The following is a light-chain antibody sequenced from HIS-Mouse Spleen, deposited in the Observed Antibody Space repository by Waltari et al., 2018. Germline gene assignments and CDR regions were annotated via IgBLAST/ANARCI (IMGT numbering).Light chain of an antibody. J-gene: IGLJ3*02. CDR2: EGS. Sequence: QSALTQPASVSGSPGQSITIHCTGTSSDVGSYHLVPWYQQHPGKAPKLMIYEGSKRPSGVSNRFSGSKSGNTASLTISGLQAEDEADYYCCSYAGSSTWVFGGGTKLTVL. V-gene: IGLV2-23*01. CDR1: SSDVGSYHL. CDR3: CSYAGSSTWV.